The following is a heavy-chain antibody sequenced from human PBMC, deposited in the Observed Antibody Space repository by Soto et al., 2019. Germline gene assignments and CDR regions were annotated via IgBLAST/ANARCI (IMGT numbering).Heavy chain of an antibody. J-gene: IGHJ4*02. Sequence: QVQLVESGGGVVQPGRSLRLSCAASGFTFSSYGMHWVRQAPGKGLEWVAVIWYDGSNKYYADSVKGRFTISRDNSKNPLYLQMNSLGAEDTAVYYFAMDRYDFWSGYYSHFDYWGQGTLVTVSS. D-gene: IGHD3-3*01. CDR3: AMDRYDFWSGYYSHFDY. CDR1: GFTFSSYG. CDR2: IWYDGSNK. V-gene: IGHV3-33*01.